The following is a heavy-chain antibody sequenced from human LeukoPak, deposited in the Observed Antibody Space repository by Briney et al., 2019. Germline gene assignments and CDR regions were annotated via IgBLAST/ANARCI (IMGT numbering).Heavy chain of an antibody. CDR3: ARTYDCSSTSCYRPSSWPDWFDP. D-gene: IGHD2-2*01. CDR2: IYYSGST. Sequence: KPSETLSLTCTVSGGSISSSSYYWGWIRQPPGKGLEWIGSIYYSGSTYYNPSLKSRVTISVDTSKNQFSLKLSSVTAADTAVYYCARTYDCSSTSCYRPSSWPDWFDPWGQGTLVTVSS. J-gene: IGHJ5*02. CDR1: GGSISSSSYY. V-gene: IGHV4-39*01.